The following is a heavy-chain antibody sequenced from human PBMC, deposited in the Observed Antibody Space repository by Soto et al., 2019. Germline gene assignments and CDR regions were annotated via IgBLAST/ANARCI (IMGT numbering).Heavy chain of an antibody. CDR3: VKGEYYYDSSGYYPFDY. V-gene: IGHV3-64D*06. D-gene: IGHD3-22*01. CDR2: ISTDGGNT. J-gene: IGHJ4*02. Sequence: EVQLVESGGDLVQPGGSLRLSCSASGFTFSIYAMHWVRQAPGKGLEYVSSISTDGGNTHYADSVKGRFTISRDTSKNTVYLQMSSLSAEYTAVYYCVKGEYYYDSSGYYPFDYCGQGTLFPVSS. CDR1: GFTFSIYA.